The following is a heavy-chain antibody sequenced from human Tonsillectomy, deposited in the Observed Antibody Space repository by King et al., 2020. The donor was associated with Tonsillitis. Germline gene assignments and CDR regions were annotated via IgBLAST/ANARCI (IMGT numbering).Heavy chain of an antibody. CDR3: ASSLYTVTPVDY. D-gene: IGHD4-17*01. J-gene: IGHJ4*02. CDR1: GFTFSTYA. CDR2: ISFDGSNK. Sequence: QVQLVESGGGVVQPGRSLRLSCAASGFTFSTYAMHWVRQAPGKGLEWVAVISFDGSNKYYADSVKGRFTISRDNSENTLYLQMNSLRAEDTAVYYCASSLYTVTPVDYWGQGTLVTVSS. V-gene: IGHV3-30*01.